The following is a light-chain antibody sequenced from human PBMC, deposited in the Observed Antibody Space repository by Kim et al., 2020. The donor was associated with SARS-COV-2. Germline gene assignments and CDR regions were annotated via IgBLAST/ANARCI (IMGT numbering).Light chain of an antibody. V-gene: IGKV3-15*01. Sequence: EIVMTQFPATLSVSPGDRATLSCRASQSVSRSLAWYQQKPGQGPRLLIYGASTRATGIPARFSGSGSGTEFTLTISSLQSEDFAVYYCQQYNNWPPWTFGQGTKVDIK. CDR1: QSVSRS. CDR2: GAS. J-gene: IGKJ1*01. CDR3: QQYNNWPPWT.